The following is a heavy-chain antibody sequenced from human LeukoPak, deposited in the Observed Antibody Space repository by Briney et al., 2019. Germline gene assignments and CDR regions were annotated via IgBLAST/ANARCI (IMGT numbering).Heavy chain of an antibody. V-gene: IGHV4-34*01. CDR1: GGSFSGYY. Sequence: SETLSLTCAVYGGSFSGYYWSWIRQPPGKGLEWIGEINHSGSTNYNPSLKSRVTISVDTSKNQFSLKLSSVTAADTAVYYCARDPGGYSKVHDYWGQGTLVTVSS. D-gene: IGHD6-13*01. CDR2: INHSGST. J-gene: IGHJ4*02. CDR3: ARDPGGYSKVHDY.